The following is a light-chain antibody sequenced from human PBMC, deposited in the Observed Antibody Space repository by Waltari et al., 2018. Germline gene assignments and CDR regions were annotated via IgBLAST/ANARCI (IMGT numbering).Light chain of an antibody. CDR3: SSYGGNRNEV. CDR2: EVN. Sequence: QSALTQPPSASGSPGQSVIISCTGTSSDIGGYNYVPWYQQHPSKAPKVLIYEVNKRPSGVPDRFAGSKSGNTASLTVSGLQADDEADYYCSSYGGNRNEVFGGGTKLTVL. V-gene: IGLV2-8*01. CDR1: SSDIGGYNY. J-gene: IGLJ3*02.